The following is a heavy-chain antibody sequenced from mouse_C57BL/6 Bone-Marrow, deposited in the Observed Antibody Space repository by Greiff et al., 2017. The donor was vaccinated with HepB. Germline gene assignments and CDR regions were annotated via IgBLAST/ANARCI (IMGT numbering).Heavy chain of an antibody. Sequence: EVQGVESGGGLVKPGGSLKLSCAASGFTFSSYAMSWVRQTPEKRLEWVATISDGGSYTYYPDNVKGRFTISRDNAKNNLYLQMSHLKSEDTAMYYCARGPFYYYGSSTDYWGQGTTLTVSS. CDR3: ARGPFYYYGSSTDY. V-gene: IGHV5-4*01. D-gene: IGHD1-1*01. J-gene: IGHJ2*01. CDR1: GFTFSSYA. CDR2: ISDGGSYT.